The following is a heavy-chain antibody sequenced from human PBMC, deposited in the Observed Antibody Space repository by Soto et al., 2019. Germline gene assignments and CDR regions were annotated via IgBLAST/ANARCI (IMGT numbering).Heavy chain of an antibody. J-gene: IGHJ3*02. CDR2: IIPIFGTA. CDR1: GGTFSSYA. CDR3: ARDRMKVPAASDAFDI. Sequence: GGPVKVSCKASGGTFSSYAISWVRQAPGQGLEWMGGIIPIFGTANYAQKFQGRVTITADESTSTAYMELSSLRSEDTAVYYCARDRMKVPAASDAFDIWGQGTMVTVSS. D-gene: IGHD2-2*01. V-gene: IGHV1-69*13.